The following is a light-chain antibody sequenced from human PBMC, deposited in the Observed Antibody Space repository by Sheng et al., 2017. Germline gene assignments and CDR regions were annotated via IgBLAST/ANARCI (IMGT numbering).Light chain of an antibody. CDR3: QSYDSSLSGWV. Sequence: QSVLTQPPSVSGAPGQRVTISCTGSSSNIGAGYYVHWYQQLPGTAPKLLIYGNINRPSGVPDRFSGSKSGTSASLAITGLQADDEADYYCQSYDSSLSGWVFGGGTKLTV. J-gene: IGLJ3*02. V-gene: IGLV1-40*01. CDR1: SSNIGAGYY. CDR2: GNI.